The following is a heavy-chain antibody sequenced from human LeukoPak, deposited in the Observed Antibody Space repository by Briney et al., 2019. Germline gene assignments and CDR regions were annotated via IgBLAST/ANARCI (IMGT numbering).Heavy chain of an antibody. J-gene: IGHJ4*02. CDR1: GGSISSYY. D-gene: IGHD6-13*01. CDR3: ARVPDSSSWYYFDY. V-gene: IGHV4-59*01. Sequence: SETLSLTCTVSGGSISSYYWSWIRQPPGKGLEWIGYIYYSGSTSYNPSLKSRVTISVDTSKNQFSLKLCSVTAADTAVYYCARVPDSSSWYYFDYWGQGTLVTVSS. CDR2: IYYSGST.